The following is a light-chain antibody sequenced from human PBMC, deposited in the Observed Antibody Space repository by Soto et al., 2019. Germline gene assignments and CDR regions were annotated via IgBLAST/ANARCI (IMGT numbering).Light chain of an antibody. V-gene: IGKV3D-15*01. J-gene: IGKJ1*01. Sequence: ELVVTQSPATLSVSPGERVTLSCRTSQDVSSKLAWYQQKAGQAPSLLIYDASTRATGTPARFSGSGSGTEFTLAVSSLQSEDFAVYYCQQRLLWPQTFGQGTKVEI. CDR2: DAS. CDR3: QQRLLWPQT. CDR1: QDVSSK.